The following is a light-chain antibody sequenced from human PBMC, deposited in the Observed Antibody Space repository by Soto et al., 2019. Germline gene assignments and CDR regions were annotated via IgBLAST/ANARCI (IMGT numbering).Light chain of an antibody. V-gene: IGKV3-11*01. CDR2: DAS. Sequence: EIVLTQSPATLSLSPGERATLSCRASQSFSSYLAWYQHKPGQAPRLLISDASNRATGIPARFSGSGSGTDSTLTISSLEPEDFAVYYCQQRSNWLLTFGPGTKVDIK. J-gene: IGKJ3*01. CDR3: QQRSNWLLT. CDR1: QSFSSY.